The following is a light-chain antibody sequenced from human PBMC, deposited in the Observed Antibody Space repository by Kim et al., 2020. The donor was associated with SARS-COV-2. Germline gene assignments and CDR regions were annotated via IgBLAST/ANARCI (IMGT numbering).Light chain of an antibody. Sequence: SVGDRVTITCQASQDISNYLNLYQQKPGKDPKYLIYDASNLETGVPSRFSGSGSGTDFTFTISSLQPEDIATYYCQQYDNLPLFIFGPGTKVDIK. J-gene: IGKJ3*01. CDR1: QDISNY. V-gene: IGKV1-33*01. CDR3: QQYDNLPLFI. CDR2: DAS.